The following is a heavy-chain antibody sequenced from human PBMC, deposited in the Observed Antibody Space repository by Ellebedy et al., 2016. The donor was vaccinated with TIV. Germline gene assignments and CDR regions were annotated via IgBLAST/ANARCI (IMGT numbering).Heavy chain of an antibody. CDR2: ISDTGITT. CDR3: ARENYFDSGILDALDV. V-gene: IGHV3-23*01. Sequence: GESLKISCAASGFTFSNYAMTWVRQVTGQGLGWVSGISDTGITTYYADSVKGRFTISRDNSKNTVYLQMDSLRTEDTALYFCARENYFDSGILDALDVWGQGAMVTVSS. D-gene: IGHD3-10*01. CDR1: GFTFSNYA. J-gene: IGHJ3*01.